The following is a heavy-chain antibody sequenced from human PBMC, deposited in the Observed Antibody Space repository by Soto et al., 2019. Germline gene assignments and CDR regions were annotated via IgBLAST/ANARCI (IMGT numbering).Heavy chain of an antibody. CDR2: IYYSGST. D-gene: IGHD5-12*01. CDR1: GDSIRSYY. Sequence: SETLSLTCAVSGDSIRSYYWTWIRQPPGKGLELIGYIYYSGSTRYNPSLKGRVTISVDMSKNQFSLKLSSVIAADTAVYYCARAYGGFDNGLDVWGQGTAVTVSS. CDR3: ARAYGGFDNGLDV. V-gene: IGHV4-59*01. J-gene: IGHJ6*02.